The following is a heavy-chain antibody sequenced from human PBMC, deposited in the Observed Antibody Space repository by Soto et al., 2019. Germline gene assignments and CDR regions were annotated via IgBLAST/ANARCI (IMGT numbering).Heavy chain of an antibody. J-gene: IGHJ4*02. CDR2: ISGSGGST. CDR1: GFTFSSYA. V-gene: IGHV3-23*01. Sequence: EVQLLESGGGLVQPGGSLRLSCAASGFTFSSYAMSWVRQAPGKGLEWVSAISGSGGSTYYADSVKGRFTIARDNSKNTLYLQMNSLRAEDTAVYYCAKDGRQLWLFDYWGQGTLVTVSS. CDR3: AKDGRQLWLFDY. D-gene: IGHD5-18*01.